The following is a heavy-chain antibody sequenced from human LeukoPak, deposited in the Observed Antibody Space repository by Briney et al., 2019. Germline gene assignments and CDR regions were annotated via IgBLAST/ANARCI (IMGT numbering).Heavy chain of an antibody. CDR1: GFSFSTYE. D-gene: IGHD3-22*01. CDR3: ARDLGQYYDTSDNWFDP. V-gene: IGHV3-48*03. Sequence: GGSLRLSCAASGFSFSTYEMIWVRQAPGKGLEWLSYISSSGSTIYYADSMKGRFTISRDNAKNSLYLKMNSLRAEDTAVYYCARDLGQYYDTSDNWFDPWGQGTLVTVSS. J-gene: IGHJ5*02. CDR2: ISSSGSTI.